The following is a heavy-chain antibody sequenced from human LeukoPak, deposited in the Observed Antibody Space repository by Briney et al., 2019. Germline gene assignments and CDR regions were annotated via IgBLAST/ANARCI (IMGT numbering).Heavy chain of an antibody. CDR1: GFTFSSYA. J-gene: IGHJ4*02. D-gene: IGHD4-17*01. CDR2: ISSNGGST. CDR3: ARGGDPKEYYFDY. V-gene: IGHV3-64D*06. Sequence: GGSLRLSCSASGFTFSSYAMHWVRQAPGKGLEYVSAISSNGGSTYYADSVKGRFTISRDNSKNTLYLQMSSLRAEDTAVYYCARGGDPKEYYFDYWGQGTLVTVSS.